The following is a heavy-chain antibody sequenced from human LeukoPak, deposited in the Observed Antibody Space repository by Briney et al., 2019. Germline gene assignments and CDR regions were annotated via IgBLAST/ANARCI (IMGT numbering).Heavy chain of an antibody. D-gene: IGHD6-19*01. CDR1: GGSISSSSYY. Sequence: SETLSLTCTVSGGSISSSSYYWGWIRQPPGKGLEWIGSIYYSGSTYYNPSLKSRVTISVDTSKNQFSLKLSSVTAADTAVYYCARGIAVATFDYWGQGTLVTVSS. CDR3: ARGIAVATFDY. CDR2: IYYSGST. J-gene: IGHJ4*02. V-gene: IGHV4-39*01.